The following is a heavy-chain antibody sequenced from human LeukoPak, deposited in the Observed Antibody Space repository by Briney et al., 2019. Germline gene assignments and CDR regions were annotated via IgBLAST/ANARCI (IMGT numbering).Heavy chain of an antibody. CDR2: ISGSGGST. CDR1: GFTFSSYA. J-gene: IGHJ4*02. CDR3: AKDRGSSWYLFDY. Sequence: GGSLRLSCAASGFTFSSYAMSWVRQAPVKGLEWVSAISGSGGSTYYADSVKGRFTISRDNSKNTLYLQMNSLRAEDTAVYYCAKDRGSSWYLFDYWGQGTLVTVSS. V-gene: IGHV3-23*01. D-gene: IGHD6-13*01.